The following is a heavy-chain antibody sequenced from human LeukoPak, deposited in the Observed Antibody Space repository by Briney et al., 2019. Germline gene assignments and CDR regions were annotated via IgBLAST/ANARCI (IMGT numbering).Heavy chain of an antibody. D-gene: IGHD3-10*01. J-gene: IGHJ5*02. Sequence: GESLKISCKGSGYSFTSYWIGWVRQMPGKGLEWMGIIYPGDSDTRYSPSFQGQVTISADKSISTAYLQWSSLKASDTAMYYCARLLVWFGEFVGWFDPWGQGTLVTVSS. CDR2: IYPGDSDT. V-gene: IGHV5-51*01. CDR1: GYSFTSYW. CDR3: ARLLVWFGEFVGWFDP.